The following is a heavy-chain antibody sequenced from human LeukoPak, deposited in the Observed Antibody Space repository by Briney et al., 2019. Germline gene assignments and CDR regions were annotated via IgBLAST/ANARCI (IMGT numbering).Heavy chain of an antibody. CDR1: GGSISSSSYY. CDR2: IYYSGST. V-gene: IGHV4-39*07. CDR3: ATSGPYYYYYYMDV. Sequence: SETLSLTCTVSGGSISSSSYYWGWIRQPPGKGLEWIGSIYYSGSTNYNPSLKSRVTISVDTSKNQFSLKLSSVTAADTAVYYCATSGPYYYYYYMDVWGKGTTVTVSS. D-gene: IGHD1-26*01. J-gene: IGHJ6*03.